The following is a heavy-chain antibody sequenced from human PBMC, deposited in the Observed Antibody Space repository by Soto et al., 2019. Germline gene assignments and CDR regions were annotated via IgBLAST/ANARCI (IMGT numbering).Heavy chain of an antibody. CDR1: GITYTTYA. V-gene: IGHV1-3*04. CDR2: INTGHGNT. J-gene: IGHJ5*02. CDR3: ARAISGYVS. Sequence: QVQLVQSGAEVKKPGASVKVACKASGITYTTYAIHWVRQAPGQGLEWMGWINTGHGNTRYSQRFQGRVTLTTDTSASTAYMDVSSLTSEDTAVYYCARAISGYVSWGQGTLITVSS. D-gene: IGHD5-12*01.